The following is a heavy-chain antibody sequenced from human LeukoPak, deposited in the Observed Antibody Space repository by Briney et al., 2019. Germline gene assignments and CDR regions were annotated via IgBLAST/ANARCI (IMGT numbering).Heavy chain of an antibody. CDR1: GGSISSYY. D-gene: IGHD3-16*02. V-gene: IGHV4-59*12. CDR3: AQTHVYRSPLNWFDP. J-gene: IGHJ5*02. CDR2: IYYSGST. Sequence: SETLSLTCTVSGGSISSYYWSWIRQPPGKGLEWIGYIYYSGSTYYNPSLKSRVTISVDRSKNQFSLKLSSVTAADTAVYYCAQTHVYRSPLNWFDPWGQGTLVTVSS.